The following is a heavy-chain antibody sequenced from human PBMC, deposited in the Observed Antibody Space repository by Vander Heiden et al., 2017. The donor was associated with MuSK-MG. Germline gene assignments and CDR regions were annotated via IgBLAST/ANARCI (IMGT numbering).Heavy chain of an antibody. J-gene: IGHJ4*02. V-gene: IGHV2-70*15. CDR2: IDWDDDE. CDR1: GFSLRTSKLC. Sequence: QVTLKASGPALVKPTQNLTLTCTFSGFSLRTSKLCVSWIRQPPGKALEWLARIDWDDDEYYSTSLKTRLTISKDTSKNQVVLTMTNMDPVDTATYYCARIRAGPDYFDYWGQGTLVTVSS. CDR3: ARIRAGPDYFDY.